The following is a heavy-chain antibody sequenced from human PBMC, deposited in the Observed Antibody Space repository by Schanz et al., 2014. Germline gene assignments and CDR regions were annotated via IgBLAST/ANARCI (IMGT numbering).Heavy chain of an antibody. CDR2: IIPIHGIV. Sequence: VQLEQSGAEVKKPGSSVKVSCKASGGTFSTYTISWVRQAPGQGLEWMGRIIPIHGIVNYAQRFQDRVRITADKSTSTAYMELSSLRSDDTAVYYCARGPLGTSPWGQGTTVTVSS. CDR1: GGTFSTYT. D-gene: IGHD5-12*01. V-gene: IGHV1-69*02. CDR3: ARGPLGTSP. J-gene: IGHJ6*02.